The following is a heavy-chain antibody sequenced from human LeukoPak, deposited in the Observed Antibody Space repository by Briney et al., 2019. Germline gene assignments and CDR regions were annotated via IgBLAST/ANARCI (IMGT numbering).Heavy chain of an antibody. CDR1: GFTFSSYS. Sequence: GGSLRLSCAASGFTFSSYSMNWVRQAPGKGLEWVSYISSSSSTIYFADSVKGRFAISRDTAKNSLYLQMNSLRAEDTAVYYCARGHYGDYVPFDYWGQGTLVTVSS. V-gene: IGHV3-48*01. CDR2: ISSSSSTI. CDR3: ARGHYGDYVPFDY. J-gene: IGHJ4*02. D-gene: IGHD4-17*01.